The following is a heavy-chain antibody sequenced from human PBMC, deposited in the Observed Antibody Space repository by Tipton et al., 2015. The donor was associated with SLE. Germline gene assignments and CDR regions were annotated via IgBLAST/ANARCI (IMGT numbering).Heavy chain of an antibody. CDR3: ARTFTVNDAFDI. Sequence: SLRLSCLTSGFIFKDHAMHWVRQAPGKGLEWVSGISGNSRKIVYADSVRGRFTISRDNAKNSVFLQMNSLRVEDTGVYYCARTFTVNDAFDIWGQGTVVTVSS. V-gene: IGHV3-9*01. CDR1: GFIFKDHA. CDR2: ISGNSRKI. D-gene: IGHD2/OR15-2a*01. J-gene: IGHJ3*02.